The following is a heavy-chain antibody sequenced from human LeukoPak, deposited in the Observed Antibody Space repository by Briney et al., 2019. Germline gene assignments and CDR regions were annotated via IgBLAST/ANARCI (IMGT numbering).Heavy chain of an antibody. D-gene: IGHD5-12*01. CDR2: IYYSGNT. J-gene: IGHJ3*02. CDR1: GGSISSHY. V-gene: IGHV4-59*11. CDR3: ARSRSGYGYEHGAFEI. Sequence: SETLSLTCTVSGGSISSHYWSWIRQPPGKGLEWIGYIYYSGNTNYNSSLKSRVTISVDTSRNQFSLKLRSVTAADTAVYYCARSRSGYGYEHGAFEIWGQGTMVTVSS.